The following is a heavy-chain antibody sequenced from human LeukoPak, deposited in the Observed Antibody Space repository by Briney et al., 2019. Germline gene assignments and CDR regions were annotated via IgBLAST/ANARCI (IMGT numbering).Heavy chain of an antibody. Sequence: SETLSLTCAVYGGSFSGYYWSWIRQPPGKGLEWIGEINHSGSTNYNPPLKSRVTISVDTSKNQFSLKLSSVTAADTAVYYCARPRSLRKYYGSGSYYYYYMDVWGKGTTVTISS. V-gene: IGHV4-34*01. CDR1: GGSFSGYY. CDR2: INHSGST. J-gene: IGHJ6*03. D-gene: IGHD3-10*01. CDR3: ARPRSLRKYYGSGSYYYYYMDV.